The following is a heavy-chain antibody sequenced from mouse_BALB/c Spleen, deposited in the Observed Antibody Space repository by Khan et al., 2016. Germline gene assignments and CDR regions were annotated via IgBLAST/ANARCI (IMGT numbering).Heavy chain of an antibody. CDR1: GFTFSNYW. CDR3: TRDGYFDV. J-gene: IGHJ1*01. V-gene: IGHV6-6*02. Sequence: EVKLEESGGGLVQPGGSMKLSCVASGFTFSNYWMNCVRQSPEKWLEWVAEIRLKSNNYATHYAESVKGRFAISSDDSKSSVYLQMNSLRAEDTGIYYCTRDGYFDVWGAGTTVTVSS. CDR2: IRLKSNNYAT.